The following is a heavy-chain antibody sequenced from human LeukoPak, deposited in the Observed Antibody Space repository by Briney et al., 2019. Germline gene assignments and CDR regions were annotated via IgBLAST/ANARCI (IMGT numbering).Heavy chain of an antibody. CDR1: GFTFSRYW. CDR2: IKQDGSAR. D-gene: IGHD1-26*01. Sequence: GGSLRLSCAASGFTFSRYWMSWVRQAPGKRLELVANIKQDGSARFYGDSVKGRFTVSRDNAKNSLYIQMNSLRAEDTAVYYCARDREGSRDAFDIWGQGTMVTVSS. J-gene: IGHJ3*02. CDR3: ARDREGSRDAFDI. V-gene: IGHV3-7*01.